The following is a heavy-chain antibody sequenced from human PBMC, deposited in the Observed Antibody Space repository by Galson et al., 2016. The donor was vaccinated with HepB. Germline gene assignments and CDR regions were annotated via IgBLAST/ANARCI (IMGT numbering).Heavy chain of an antibody. V-gene: IGHV5-51*01. Sequence: QSGAEVKKPGQSLRISCEGSGYNLLSYWVVWVRQMPGKGLEWMGFIYPGDYDTRYSPSFEGQVTISADKSSSSAYLHWSSLKPSDTAMYYCARHPAGAFEDGTLTSTVADALDFWGQGTMVTVSS. CDR3: ARHPAGAFEDGTLTSTVADALDF. CDR1: GYNLLSYW. CDR2: IYPGDYDT. D-gene: IGHD1-1*01. J-gene: IGHJ3*01.